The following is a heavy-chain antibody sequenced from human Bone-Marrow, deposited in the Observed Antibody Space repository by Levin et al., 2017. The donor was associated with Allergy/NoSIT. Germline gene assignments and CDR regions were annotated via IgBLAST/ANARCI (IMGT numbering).Heavy chain of an antibody. J-gene: IGHJ6*02. Sequence: GGSLRLSCAASGFTFSSYAMSWVRQAPGKGLEWVSAISGSGGSTYYADSVKGRFTISRDNSKNTLYLQMNSLRAEDTAVYYCAKGAGYSAFYYYYGMDVWGQGTTVTVSS. CDR3: AKGAGYSAFYYYYGMDV. V-gene: IGHV3-23*01. D-gene: IGHD5-24*01. CDR2: ISGSGGST. CDR1: GFTFSSYA.